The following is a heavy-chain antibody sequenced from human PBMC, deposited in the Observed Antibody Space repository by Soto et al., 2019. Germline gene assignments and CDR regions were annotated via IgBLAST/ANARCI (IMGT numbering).Heavy chain of an antibody. Sequence: TLSLTCTVSGGSIISDYWSWIRQPPGKGLEWIGYISYSGSTNYNPSLKSLVTISVDTSKNQFSLKLFSVTAADTAVYYCARVLSGSSLFDYWGQGTLVTVSS. V-gene: IGHV4-59*01. CDR2: ISYSGST. CDR1: GGSIISDY. CDR3: ARVLSGSSLFDY. J-gene: IGHJ4*02. D-gene: IGHD1-26*01.